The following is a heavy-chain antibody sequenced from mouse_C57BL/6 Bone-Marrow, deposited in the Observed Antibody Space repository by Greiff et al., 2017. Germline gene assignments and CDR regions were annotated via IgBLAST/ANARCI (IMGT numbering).Heavy chain of an antibody. CDR3: ARDWWLAY. CDR2: IYPRSGNT. CDR1: GYTFTSYG. V-gene: IGHV1-81*01. D-gene: IGHD4-1*01. J-gene: IGHJ3*01. Sequence: VKLVESGAELARPGASVKLSCKASGYTFTSYGISWVKQRTGQGLEWIGEIYPRSGNTYYNEKFKGKATLTADTSSSTAYMELRSLTSEDSAVYFWARDWWLAYWGQGTLVTGSA.